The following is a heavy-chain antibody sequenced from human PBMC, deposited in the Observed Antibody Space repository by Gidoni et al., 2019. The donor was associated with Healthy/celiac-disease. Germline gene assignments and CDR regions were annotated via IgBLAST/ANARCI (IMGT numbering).Heavy chain of an antibody. CDR3: AKPAGLYSSGYYFPIFDY. CDR2: ISYDGSNK. Sequence: QVQLVESGGGVVQHGRSLRLSCAASGFTFRSYGMHGVRQAPGKGLEWVAVISYDGSNKYYADSVKGRFTISRDKSKNTLYLQMNSLRAEDTAVYYCAKPAGLYSSGYYFPIFDYWGQGTLVTVSS. D-gene: IGHD3-22*01. J-gene: IGHJ4*02. CDR1: GFTFRSYG. V-gene: IGHV3-30*18.